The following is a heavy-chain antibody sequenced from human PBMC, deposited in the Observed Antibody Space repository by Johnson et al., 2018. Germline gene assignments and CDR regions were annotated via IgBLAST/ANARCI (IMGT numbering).Heavy chain of an antibody. CDR1: GFTFSSYA. CDR3: ARGLATLWGYDSSGYYSDAFDI. Sequence: VQLVQSGGGVVQPGRSLRLSCAASGFTFSSYAMHWVRQAPGKGLEWVSGLSWNSGSIGYADSVKGRLTISRDNAKHSRYPQMNSLRAEDTALYHGARGLATLWGYDSSGYYSDAFDIWGQGTMVTVSS. J-gene: IGHJ3*02. V-gene: IGHV3-9*01. D-gene: IGHD3-22*01. CDR2: LSWNSGSI.